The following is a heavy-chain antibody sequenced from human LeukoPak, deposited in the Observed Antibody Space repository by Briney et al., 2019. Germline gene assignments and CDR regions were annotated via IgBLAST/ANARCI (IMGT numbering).Heavy chain of an antibody. D-gene: IGHD3-10*01. CDR1: GGSISTSNYY. CDR3: ARVRSGRGAFDI. Sequence: SETLSLTCTVSGGSISTSNYYWGWIRQPPGKGLEWIGNIFYSGSTNYNPSLKSRVTISVDTSKNQFSLKLSSVTAADTAVYYCARVRSGRGAFDIWGQGTMVTVSS. J-gene: IGHJ3*02. CDR2: IFYSGST. V-gene: IGHV4-39*07.